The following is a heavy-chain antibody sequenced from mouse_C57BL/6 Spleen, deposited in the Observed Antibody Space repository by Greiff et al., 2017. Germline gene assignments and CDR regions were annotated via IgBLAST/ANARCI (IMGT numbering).Heavy chain of an antibody. CDR1: GYTFTSYT. V-gene: IGHV1-4*01. CDR2: INPSSGYT. D-gene: IGHD2-2*01. CDR3: ARPMVTTEYYFDD. Sequence: QVQLQQSGAELARPGASVKMSCKASGYTFTSYTMHWVKLRPGQGLEWIGYINPSSGYTKYNQKFKDKATLTADKSSSTAYMQLSSLTSEDSAVYYCARPMVTTEYYFDDWGQGTTLTVSS. J-gene: IGHJ2*01.